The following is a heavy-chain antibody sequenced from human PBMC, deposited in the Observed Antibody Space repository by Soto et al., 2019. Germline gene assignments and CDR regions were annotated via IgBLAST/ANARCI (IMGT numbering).Heavy chain of an antibody. Sequence: SETLSLTCAVYGGSFSGYYWSWIRQPPGKGLEWIGEINHSGSTNYNPSLKSRVTISVDTSKNQFSLKLSSVTAADTAVYYCSVVAVAATHIIDYWGQGTLVTVSS. J-gene: IGHJ4*02. CDR1: GGSFSGYY. D-gene: IGHD2-15*01. CDR2: INHSGST. CDR3: SVVAVAATHIIDY. V-gene: IGHV4-34*01.